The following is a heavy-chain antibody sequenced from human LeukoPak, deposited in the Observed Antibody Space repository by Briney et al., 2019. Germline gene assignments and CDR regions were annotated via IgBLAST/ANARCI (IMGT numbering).Heavy chain of an antibody. CDR1: GGSISSYY. CDR3: ARVRDSGYDYFDY. J-gene: IGHJ4*02. V-gene: IGHV4-59*01. CDR2: IYYSGSI. D-gene: IGHD5-12*01. Sequence: SETLSLTCTVSGGSISSYYWSWIRQPPGKGLEWIGYIYYSGSINYNPSLKSRVTISVDTSKNQFSLKLSSVTAADTAVYYCARVRDSGYDYFDYWGQGTLVTVSS.